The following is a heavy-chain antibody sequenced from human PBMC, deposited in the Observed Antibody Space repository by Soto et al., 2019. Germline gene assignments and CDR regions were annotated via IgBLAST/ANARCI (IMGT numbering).Heavy chain of an antibody. Sequence: GGSLRLSCAASGFTFSSYAMSWVRQAPGKGLEWVSAISGSGGSTYYADSVKGRFTISRDNSKNTLYLQMNSLRAEATTVYYCPKDLCLAYCYDSSGSGFVNWRQGALLAVSS. CDR1: GFTFSSYA. CDR3: PKDLCLAYCYDSSGSGFVN. D-gene: IGHD3-22*01. CDR2: ISGSGGST. V-gene: IGHV3-23*01. J-gene: IGHJ4*02.